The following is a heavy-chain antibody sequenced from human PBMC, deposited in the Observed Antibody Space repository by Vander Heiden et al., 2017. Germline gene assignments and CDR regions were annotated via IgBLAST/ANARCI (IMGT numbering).Heavy chain of an antibody. CDR2: ITLNSGSI. D-gene: IGHD1-1*01. CDR3: AKDMRGNSYYGMDV. Sequence: EVQLVESGGGLVQPGRSLRLSCAASGFTFDGYAMHWVRQAPGKGLDWVSGITLNSGSIAYADSVKGRFTISRDNAKNSLYLQMNSLRVEDTALYYCAKDMRGNSYYGMDVWGQGTTVTVSS. J-gene: IGHJ6*02. V-gene: IGHV3-9*01. CDR1: GFTFDGYA.